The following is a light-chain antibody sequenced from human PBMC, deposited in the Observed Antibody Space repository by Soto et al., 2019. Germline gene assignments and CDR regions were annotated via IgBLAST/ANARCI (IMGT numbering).Light chain of an antibody. CDR1: SSDVGGYNY. CDR2: EVS. CDR3: SSYTSSSRV. V-gene: IGLV2-14*01. Sequence: QSALTQPASVSGSTGQSITNSCTGTSSDVGGYNYVSWYQQHPGKAPKLMIYEVSNRPSGVSNRFSGSKSGNTASLTISGLQAEDEADYYCSSYTSSSRVFVGGTKLTVL. J-gene: IGLJ3*02.